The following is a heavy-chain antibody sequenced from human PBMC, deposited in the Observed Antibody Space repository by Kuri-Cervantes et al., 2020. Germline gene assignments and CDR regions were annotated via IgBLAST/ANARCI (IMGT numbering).Heavy chain of an antibody. CDR2: IYWNDDK. J-gene: IGHJ4*02. Sequence: SGPTLVKPTQTLTLTCTFSGFSLSTSGVGVGWIRQPPGKALEWLALIYWNDDKRYSPSLKSRPTITKDTSKNQVVLTMTNMDPVDTATYYCAHRLSGSFQYYFDYWGQGTLVTVSS. D-gene: IGHD1-26*01. CDR3: AHRLSGSFQYYFDY. V-gene: IGHV2-5*01. CDR1: GFSLSTSGVG.